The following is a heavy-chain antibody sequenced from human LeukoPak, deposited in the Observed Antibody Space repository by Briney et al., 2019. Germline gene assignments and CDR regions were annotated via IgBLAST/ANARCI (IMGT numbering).Heavy chain of an antibody. CDR2: IYYSGST. CDR3: ARDANGIAAPYYYMDV. J-gene: IGHJ6*03. D-gene: IGHD6-6*01. Sequence: SETLSLTCTVSGGSISSYYWSWIRQPPGKGLEWIGYIYYSGSTNYNPSLKSRVTISVDTSKNQFSPKLSSVTAADTAVYYCARDANGIAAPYYYMDVWGKGTTVTVSS. CDR1: GGSISSYY. V-gene: IGHV4-59*01.